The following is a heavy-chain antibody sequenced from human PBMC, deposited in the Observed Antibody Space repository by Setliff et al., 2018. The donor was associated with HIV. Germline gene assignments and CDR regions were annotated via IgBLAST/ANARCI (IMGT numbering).Heavy chain of an antibody. J-gene: IGHJ5*02. V-gene: IGHV1-18*01. CDR2: ISDYNSNT. CDR3: ARRADWFDL. CDR1: GYTFTSYG. Sequence: ASVKVSCKASGYTFTSYGLSWVRQAPGQGLEWMGWISDYNSNTEYAQKLQGRVTMTKDTSTSTAYMELRSLRPDDTAVYFCARRADWFDLWGQGSLVTVSS.